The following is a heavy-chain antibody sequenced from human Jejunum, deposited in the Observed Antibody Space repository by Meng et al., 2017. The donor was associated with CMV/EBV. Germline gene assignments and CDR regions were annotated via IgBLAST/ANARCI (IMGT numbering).Heavy chain of an antibody. CDR2: INYRGST. Sequence: QGQLQAWGAGLLKPSETLSLTCAVYGGSFSGYYWSWIRQPPGKGLEWIGEINYRGSTNYSPSLKSRVTMSLDTSKNQFSLKLTSVTAADTAMYYCARCPRDDDSGYWFFDNWGQGTLVTVSS. J-gene: IGHJ4*02. D-gene: IGHD3-22*01. V-gene: IGHV4-34*01. CDR1: GGSFSGYY. CDR3: ARCPRDDDSGYWFFDN.